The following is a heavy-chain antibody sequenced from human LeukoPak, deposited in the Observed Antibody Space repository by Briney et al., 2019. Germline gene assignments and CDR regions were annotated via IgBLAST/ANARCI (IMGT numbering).Heavy chain of an antibody. CDR2: IYYSGST. V-gene: IGHV4-59*01. CDR1: GGSISSYY. CDR3: ARDEERAAYGMDV. Sequence: SETLSLTCTVSGGSISSYYWSWIRQPPGKGLEWIGYIYYSGSTNYNPSLKSRVTISVDTSKNQFSLKLSSVTAADTAVYYCARDEERAAYGMDVWGQGTTVTVSS. D-gene: IGHD6-13*01. J-gene: IGHJ6*02.